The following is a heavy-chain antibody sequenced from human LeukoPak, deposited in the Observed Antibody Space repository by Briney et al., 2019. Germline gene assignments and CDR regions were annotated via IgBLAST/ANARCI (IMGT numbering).Heavy chain of an antibody. D-gene: IGHD6-13*01. V-gene: IGHV4-30-2*01. Sequence: SETLSLTCTISGESISTTNYYWTWIRQPPGKGLEWIGNVYHSGSTYYNPSLKSRVTISVDRSKNQFSLKLSSVTAADTAVYYCAREAWYPDYWGQGTLVTVSS. CDR1: GESISTTNYY. CDR3: AREAWYPDY. CDR2: VYHSGST. J-gene: IGHJ4*02.